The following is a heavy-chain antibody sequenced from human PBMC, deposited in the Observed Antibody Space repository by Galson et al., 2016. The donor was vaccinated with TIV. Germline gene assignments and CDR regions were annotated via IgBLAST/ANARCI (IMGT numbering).Heavy chain of an antibody. CDR3: AKDSTTTLYYMDV. CDR2: IRYDGSNK. CDR1: GSTFSSYG. V-gene: IGHV3-30*02. J-gene: IGHJ6*03. Sequence: SLRLSCATSGSTFSSYGIHWVRQAPGKGLEWVAFIRYDGSNKYYADSVKGRFTISRDNSKNTVYLQMNGLRAEDTALYCCAKDSTTTLYYMDVWGKGTTVTVSS. D-gene: IGHD4-17*01.